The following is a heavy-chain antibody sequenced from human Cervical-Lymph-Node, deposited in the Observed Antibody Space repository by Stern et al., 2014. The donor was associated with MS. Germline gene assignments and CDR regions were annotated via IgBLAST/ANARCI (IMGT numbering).Heavy chain of an antibody. CDR1: GFSLNTSGEG. J-gene: IGHJ6*02. V-gene: IGHV2-5*02. Sequence: QITLKESGPTLVKPTQTLTLTCTFSGFSLNTSGEGVGWIRQPPGKALEWLASICWAADGRHRPSLDSRLTTTKDTSKNQVGPTMANMDPVDTGTYYCAHTTVSFDEAYGLDVWGQGTTVTVSS. CDR3: AHTTVSFDEAYGLDV. CDR2: ICWAADG. D-gene: IGHD4-17*01.